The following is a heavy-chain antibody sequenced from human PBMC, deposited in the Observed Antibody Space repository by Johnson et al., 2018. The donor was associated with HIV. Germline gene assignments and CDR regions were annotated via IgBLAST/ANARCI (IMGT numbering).Heavy chain of an antibody. J-gene: IGHJ3*02. CDR2: LKSKVDGGTT. Sequence: VQLVESGGGLVKPGGSLRLSCRASGFPFSNAWMNWVRQAPGKGLEWVGRLKSKVDGGTTDYAAPVKDRFTISSDDSKNTLYLQMSSLRTEDAAVYYCTTEGDAFDIWGQGTMVTVSS. CDR1: GFPFSNAW. V-gene: IGHV3-15*01. CDR3: TTEGDAFDI.